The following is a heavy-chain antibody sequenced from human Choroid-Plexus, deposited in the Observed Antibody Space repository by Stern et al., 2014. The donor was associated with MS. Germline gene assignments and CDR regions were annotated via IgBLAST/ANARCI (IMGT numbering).Heavy chain of an antibody. CDR2: VSHDGSYK. Sequence: QVQLGQSGGGVVQPGRPLRLSCVASGFTFGSCAMYWVRQAPGKGLEWVGGVSHDGSYKYYADSVKGRFTISRDNSQNTLYMQMSSLRPEDTAVYYCAKDRQYLTYFFDHWGQGSLVTVSS. J-gene: IGHJ5*02. CDR1: GFTFGSCA. CDR3: AKDRQYLTYFFDH. D-gene: IGHD2/OR15-2a*01. V-gene: IGHV3-30*18.